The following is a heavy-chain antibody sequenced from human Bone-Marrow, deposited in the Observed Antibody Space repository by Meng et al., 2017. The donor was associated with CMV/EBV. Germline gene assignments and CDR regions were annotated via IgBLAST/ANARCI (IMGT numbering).Heavy chain of an antibody. CDR3: VRDVAWSFET. Sequence: GGSLRLSCAASGFTFRSHGMHWVRQAPGKGLEWVAFIRSSGSDKYYVDSVKGRFSISRDNSKNTLHLQMNSLRVEDTALYYCVRDVAWSFETWGQGKWVPVSS. J-gene: IGHJ3*02. V-gene: IGHV3-30*02. D-gene: IGHD3-9*01. CDR2: IRSSGSDK. CDR1: GFTFRSHG.